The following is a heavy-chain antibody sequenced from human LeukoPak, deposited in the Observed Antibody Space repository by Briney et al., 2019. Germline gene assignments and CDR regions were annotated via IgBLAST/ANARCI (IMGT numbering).Heavy chain of an antibody. CDR3: AKGSRLREAGSYRF. V-gene: IGHV1-69*06. J-gene: IGHJ4*02. CDR1: GGIFGSYA. CDR2: IIPIFDTP. Sequence: SVKVSCKASGGIFGSYAINWVRQAPGQGLEWLGRIIPIFDTPNYAQTFQGRVTISADKSTRTVYMELSSLRSEDTALYYCAKGSRLREAGSYRFWGQGTLVAVSS. D-gene: IGHD3-16*02.